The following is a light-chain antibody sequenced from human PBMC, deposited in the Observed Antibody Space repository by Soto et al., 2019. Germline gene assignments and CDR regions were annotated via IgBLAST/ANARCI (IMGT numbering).Light chain of an antibody. CDR2: GAS. V-gene: IGKV3-15*01. CDR1: QRVATN. Sequence: IVMTQSPATLPGSPGERATLGWTASQRVATNFAWYQQQRRQAPRLLIYGASTRATGIPASFSGSGSGTEFTLTLSRLQSEDFAVYYCQQYNNWGATFGQGTKV. J-gene: IGKJ1*01. CDR3: QQYNNWGAT.